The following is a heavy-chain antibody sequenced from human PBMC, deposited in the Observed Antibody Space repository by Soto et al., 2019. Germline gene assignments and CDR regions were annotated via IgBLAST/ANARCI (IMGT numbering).Heavy chain of an antibody. CDR3: AIDLESTMVRGIIMGFDY. J-gene: IGHJ4*02. D-gene: IGHD3-10*01. V-gene: IGHV3-23*01. Sequence: GGSLRLSCASSGFTFSSYAMSWVRQAPGKGLEWVSAISGSGGSTYYADSGKGRFKISRDNSKNTLYLQMINLVAEDTAVSYSAIDLESTMVRGIIMGFDYWGQGTLVTVSS. CDR2: ISGSGGST. CDR1: GFTFSSYA.